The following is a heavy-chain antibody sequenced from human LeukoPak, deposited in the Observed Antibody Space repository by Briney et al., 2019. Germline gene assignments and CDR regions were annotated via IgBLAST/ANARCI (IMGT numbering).Heavy chain of an antibody. D-gene: IGHD6-13*01. J-gene: IGHJ3*02. CDR2: ISSSSSTI. CDR1: GFTFSSYS. V-gene: IGHV3-48*01. CDR3: ARGFSSSWYEIMGFDI. Sequence: PGGSLRLSCAASGFTFSSYSMNWVRQAPGKGLEWVSYISSSSSTIYYADSVKGRFTISRDNAKNSLYLQMNGLRAEDTAVYYCARGFSSSWYEIMGFDIWGQGTMVTVSS.